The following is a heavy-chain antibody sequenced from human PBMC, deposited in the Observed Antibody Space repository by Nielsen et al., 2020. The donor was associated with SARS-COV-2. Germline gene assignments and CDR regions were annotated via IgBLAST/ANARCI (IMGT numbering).Heavy chain of an antibody. Sequence: GGSLRLSCAVSGFTFSPYAMHWVRQAPGKGLDWVAVISYDGSNDFYADSVKGRFTISRDNSKNTLYLQMNSLRPEDTAVYYCARGRLRESYYFDYWGQGTLVTVSS. CDR1: GFTFSPYA. CDR3: ARGRLRESYYFDY. CDR2: ISYDGSND. V-gene: IGHV3-30-3*01. J-gene: IGHJ4*02. D-gene: IGHD3-16*01.